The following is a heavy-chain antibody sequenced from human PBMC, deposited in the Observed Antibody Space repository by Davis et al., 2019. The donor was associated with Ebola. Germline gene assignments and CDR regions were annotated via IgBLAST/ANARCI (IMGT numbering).Heavy chain of an antibody. V-gene: IGHV5-51*01. CDR1: GYNFPNYW. Sequence: GESLKIPCEGPGYNFPNYWIGWVRQMPGKGLEWMGIVYPDDSDTRYSPSFQGQVTISADKSLNTAYLQWRSLKASDTAMYFCARQSSGWPNALDYWGQGTLVTVSS. CDR3: ARQSSGWPNALDY. J-gene: IGHJ4*02. CDR2: VYPDDSDT. D-gene: IGHD6-19*01.